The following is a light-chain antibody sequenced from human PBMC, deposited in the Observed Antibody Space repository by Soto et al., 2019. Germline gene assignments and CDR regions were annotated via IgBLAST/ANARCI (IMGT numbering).Light chain of an antibody. CDR1: QSVNSNY. J-gene: IGKJ3*01. V-gene: IGKV3-20*01. CDR3: QHYDNSPL. CDR2: GAS. Sequence: EIVLTQSPATLSLSPGERATLSCRASQSVNSNYLVWYQQKPGQAPRLLIYGASTRAAGITDRFSGSGSGTEFTLTISRLEPEDFAVYYCQHYDNSPLFGPGTNVDI.